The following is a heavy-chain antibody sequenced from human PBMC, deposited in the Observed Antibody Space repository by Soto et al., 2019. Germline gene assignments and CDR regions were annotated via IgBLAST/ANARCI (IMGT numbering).Heavy chain of an antibody. D-gene: IGHD3-22*01. CDR2: IIPIFGTA. J-gene: IGHJ6*02. CDR1: GGTFSSYA. Sequence: QVQLVQSGAEVKKPGSSVKVSCKASGGTFSSYAISWVRQAPGQGLEWMGGIIPIFGTANYAQKFQGRVTITADESTRTAYMELGSLRSEDTAVYYCARAEYYYDSSGPGGGRRNDYYYYGMDVWGQGTTVTVSS. CDR3: ARAEYYYDSSGPGGGRRNDYYYYGMDV. V-gene: IGHV1-69*12.